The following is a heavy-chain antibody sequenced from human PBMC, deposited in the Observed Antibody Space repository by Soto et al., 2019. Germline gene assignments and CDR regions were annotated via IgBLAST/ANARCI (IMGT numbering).Heavy chain of an antibody. D-gene: IGHD2-15*01. CDR2: INHSGST. J-gene: IGHJ6*02. CDR3: ARAGVQARQEQAEGLYGMDV. V-gene: IGHV4-34*01. Sequence: SETLSLTCAVYGGSFSGYYWSWIRQPPGKGLEWIGEINHSGSTNYNPSLKSRVTISVDTSKNQFSLKLSSVTAADTAVYYCARAGVQARQEQAEGLYGMDVWGQGTTVTVSS. CDR1: GGSFSGYY.